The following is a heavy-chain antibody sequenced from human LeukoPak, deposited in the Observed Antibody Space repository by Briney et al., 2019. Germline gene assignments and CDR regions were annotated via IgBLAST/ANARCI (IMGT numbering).Heavy chain of an antibody. J-gene: IGHJ4*02. V-gene: IGHV1-69-2*01. D-gene: IGHD3-3*01. CDR1: GYTFTDYY. CDR3: ATSSQIFGVVIPPDY. Sequence: ATVTISSKVSGYTFTDYYMHWVQPAPGNGLEWMGLVDPEDGETIYAEKFQGRVTITADTSTDTAYMELSRLRSEDTGVYYCATSSQIFGVVIPPDYWGQGTLVTVSS. CDR2: VDPEDGET.